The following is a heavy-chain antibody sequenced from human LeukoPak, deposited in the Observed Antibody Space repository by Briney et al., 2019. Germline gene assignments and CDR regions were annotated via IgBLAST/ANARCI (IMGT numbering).Heavy chain of an antibody. V-gene: IGHV3-30*03. Sequence: SLRLSCAASGFTFSSYGMHWVRQAPGKGLEWVAVISYDGSNKYYADSVKGRFTISRDNSKNTLYLQMNSLRAEDTAVYYCARGPWIDAFDIWGQGTMVTVSS. CDR2: ISYDGSNK. CDR1: GFTFSSYG. J-gene: IGHJ3*02. CDR3: ARGPWIDAFDI. D-gene: IGHD1-1*01.